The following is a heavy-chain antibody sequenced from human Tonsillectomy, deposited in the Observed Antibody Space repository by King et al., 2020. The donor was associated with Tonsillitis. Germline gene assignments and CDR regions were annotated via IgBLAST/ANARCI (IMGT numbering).Heavy chain of an antibody. CDR2: ISCYNGNT. CDR1: GYTFTSYG. D-gene: IGHD3-3*01. J-gene: IGHJ4*02. V-gene: IGHV1-18*01. Sequence: QLVQSGVEVKKPGASVKVSCKASGYTFTSYGISWVRQAPGQGLEWRGWISCYNGNTNYAQKLQGRVTMTTDTSTTTAYMEVRSLRSDATAVYYCASYDFWSGYHDYWGQGTLITVSS. CDR3: ASYDFWSGYHDY.